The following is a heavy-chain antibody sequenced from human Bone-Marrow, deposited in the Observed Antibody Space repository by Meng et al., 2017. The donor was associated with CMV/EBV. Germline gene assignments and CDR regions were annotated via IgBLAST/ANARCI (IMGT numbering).Heavy chain of an antibody. CDR2: ISGSGDIT. Sequence: GESLKISWAGSGFTFSNYAMTWVRQTPGKGLEWVSAISGSGDITYYADSVKGRFTISRDNSKNTLYLQMNSLRAEDTALYYCAKDLEYQLLYGGFDYWGQGTLVTVSS. V-gene: IGHV3-23*01. CDR1: GFTFSNYA. J-gene: IGHJ4*02. CDR3: AKDLEYQLLYGGFDY. D-gene: IGHD2-2*02.